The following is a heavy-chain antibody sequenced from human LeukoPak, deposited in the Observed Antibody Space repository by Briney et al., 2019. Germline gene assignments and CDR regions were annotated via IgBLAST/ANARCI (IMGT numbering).Heavy chain of an antibody. CDR3: ARDKNMYSSSWNNWFDP. D-gene: IGHD6-13*01. CDR2: IKQDGSEK. Sequence: GESLRLSCAASGFTFSSYWMSWVRQAPGKGLEWVANIKQDGSEKYYVDSVKGRFAISRDNDKNSLYLQMNSLRAEDTAVYYCARDKNMYSSSWNNWFDPWGQGTLVTVSS. J-gene: IGHJ5*02. V-gene: IGHV3-7*01. CDR1: GFTFSSYW.